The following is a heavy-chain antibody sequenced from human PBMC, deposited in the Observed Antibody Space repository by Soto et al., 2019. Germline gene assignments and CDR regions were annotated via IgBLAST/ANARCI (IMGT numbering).Heavy chain of an antibody. J-gene: IGHJ5*02. CDR3: ARESGTGEEGWFDP. CDR2: IIPILGIA. V-gene: IGHV1-69*08. D-gene: IGHD7-27*01. CDR1: GGTFSSYT. Sequence: QVQLVQSGAEVKKPGSSVKVSCKASGGTFSSYTISWVRQAPGQGLEWMGRIIPILGIANYAQKFQGRVTNTADKSTSTAYMELSSLRSEDTAVYYCARESGTGEEGWFDPWGQGTLVTVSS.